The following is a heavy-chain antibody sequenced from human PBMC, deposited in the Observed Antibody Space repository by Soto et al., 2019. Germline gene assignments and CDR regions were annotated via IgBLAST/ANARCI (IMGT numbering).Heavy chain of an antibody. J-gene: IGHJ3*02. CDR2: IVVGSGNT. CDR3: AAPGADYDILTGYYAQTSDAFDI. Sequence: SVKVSCKASGFTFTSSAMQWVRQARGKRLEWIGWIVVGSGNTNYAQKFQERVTITRDMSTSTAYMELSSLRSEDTAVYYCAAPGADYDILTGYYAQTSDAFDIWGQGTMVTVSS. V-gene: IGHV1-58*02. CDR1: GFTFTSSA. D-gene: IGHD3-9*01.